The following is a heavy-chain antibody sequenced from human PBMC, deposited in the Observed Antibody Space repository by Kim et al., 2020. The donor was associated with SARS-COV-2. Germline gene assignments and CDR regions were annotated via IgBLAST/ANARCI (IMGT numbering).Heavy chain of an antibody. V-gene: IGHV3-33*01. CDR3: ARECSGYDCFDF. Sequence: GGSLRLSCAASGFIFSTYGMHWVRQAPGKGLEWVAVIWYDGNNKYYSESVKGRFTVSRDNSNNTVHLQMNSLRPEDTAVYYCARECSGYDCFDFWGQGTLVTVSS. D-gene: IGHD5-12*01. CDR2: IWYDGNNK. CDR1: GFIFSTYG. J-gene: IGHJ4*02.